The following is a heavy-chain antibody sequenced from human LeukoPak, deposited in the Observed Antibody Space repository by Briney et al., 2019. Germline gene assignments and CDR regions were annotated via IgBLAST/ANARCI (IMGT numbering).Heavy chain of an antibody. V-gene: IGHV3-21*01. J-gene: IGHJ5*02. CDR1: GFTFSSYS. Sequence: GGSLRLSCAASGFTFSSYSMNWVRQAPGKGLEWVSSISSSSSYIYYADSVKGRFTISRDNAKNSLYLQMNSLRAEDTAVYYCARGVFSSSWYNWFDPWGQGTLVTVSS. CDR3: ARGVFSSSWYNWFDP. CDR2: ISSSSSYI. D-gene: IGHD6-13*01.